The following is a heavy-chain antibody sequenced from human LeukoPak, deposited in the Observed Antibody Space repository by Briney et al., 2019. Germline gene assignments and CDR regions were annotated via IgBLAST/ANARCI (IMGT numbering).Heavy chain of an antibody. D-gene: IGHD6-13*01. J-gene: IGHJ4*02. Sequence: SETLSLTCTVSGGSISSSSYYWGWIRQPLGKGLEWIGSIYYSGSTYYNPSLKSRVTISVDTSKNQFSLKLSSVTAADTAVYYCAREGQQLDFDYWGQGTLVTVSS. V-gene: IGHV4-39*07. CDR2: IYYSGST. CDR1: GGSISSSSYY. CDR3: AREGQQLDFDY.